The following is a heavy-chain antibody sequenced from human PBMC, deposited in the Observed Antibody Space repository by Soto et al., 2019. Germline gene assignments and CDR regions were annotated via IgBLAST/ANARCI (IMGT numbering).Heavy chain of an antibody. Sequence: SETLSLTCSVSGASISGDDLSWTWVRQTPGKGLEWIGYVYRYGATYYNPSLKSRVTISVDRSKKHFSLKLTSVTAADTAFYFCASGKTQYFFDLWGQGSPDTAPQ. D-gene: IGHD3-9*01. J-gene: IGHJ1*01. CDR2: VYRYGAT. CDR1: GASISGDDLS. CDR3: ASGKTQYFFDL. V-gene: IGHV4-30-2*01.